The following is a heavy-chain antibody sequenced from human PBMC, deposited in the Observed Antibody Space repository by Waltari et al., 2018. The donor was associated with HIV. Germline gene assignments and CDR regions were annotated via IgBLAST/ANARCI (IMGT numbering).Heavy chain of an antibody. J-gene: IGHJ4*02. V-gene: IGHV1-18*01. CDR2: ISGYNGDT. CDR1: GYTFTNYG. Sequence: QVHLVQSGAELRKPGASVTVSCTASGYTFTNYGITWVRQAPGQGLEWMGWISGYNGDTKYAQKVRGRVTMTTDTSTSTAYLEMGRLRFDDTAVYYCARDHYYGSSGYYSDYWGQGTLVTVSS. D-gene: IGHD3-22*01. CDR3: ARDHYYGSSGYYSDY.